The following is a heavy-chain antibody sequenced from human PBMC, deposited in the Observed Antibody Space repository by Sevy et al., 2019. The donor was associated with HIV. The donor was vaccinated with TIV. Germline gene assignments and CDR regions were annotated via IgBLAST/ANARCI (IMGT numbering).Heavy chain of an antibody. CDR2: IYYNGHI. D-gene: IGHD1-26*01. CDR1: VGSITSLY. CDR3: AGENAWGRGYS. V-gene: IGHV4-59*08. J-gene: IGHJ4*02. Sequence: SQTLSLTCTLSVGSITSLYWNWIRQPPGKGLEEIANIYYNGHINYNPSLKSRVTLSLDTSNNQFSLRLSSVTAADTAMYYCAGENAWGRGYSWGQGTLVTVSS.